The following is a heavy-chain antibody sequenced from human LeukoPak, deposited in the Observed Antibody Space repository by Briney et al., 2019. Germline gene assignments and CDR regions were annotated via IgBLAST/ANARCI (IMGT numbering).Heavy chain of an antibody. D-gene: IGHD1-26*01. CDR1: GGSINNYY. CDR3: ARHGTFDY. Sequence: SETLSLTCTVSGGSINNYYWSWIRQPPGKGLEWIGYIDHRGNTNYNPSLKSRVTMSVDTSKNQFSLKLSSVTAADTAVYYCARHGTFDYWGQGTLVTVSS. V-gene: IGHV4-59*08. J-gene: IGHJ4*02. CDR2: IDHRGNT.